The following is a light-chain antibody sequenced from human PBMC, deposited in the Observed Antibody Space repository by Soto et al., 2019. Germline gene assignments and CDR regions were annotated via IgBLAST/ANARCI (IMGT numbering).Light chain of an antibody. V-gene: IGLV2-14*03. CDR3: SSYRSGSTLV. CDR2: DVN. Sequence: QSALTQPASVSGSPGQSITISCTGTSSDVGGSNYVSWYQQHPGKAPKLIIYDVNNRPSGISNRFSGSKSGNTASLTISGRQAEDEADYYCSSYRSGSTLVFGGGTKLTVL. CDR1: SSDVGGSNY. J-gene: IGLJ2*01.